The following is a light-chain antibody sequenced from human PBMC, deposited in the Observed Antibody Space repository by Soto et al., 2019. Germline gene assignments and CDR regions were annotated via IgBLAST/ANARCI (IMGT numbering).Light chain of an antibody. CDR2: DAS. J-gene: IGKJ4*01. V-gene: IGKV3-20*01. Sequence: EIVLKQSPDTLSLSPGKRATLSCRASQSVRSNYLAWYQQKPGQAPRFLIYDASSRATGIPDRFSGSGSGTDFTLTISRLEPEDFAVYYCQQYGSTPLTFGGGTKVDI. CDR1: QSVRSNY. CDR3: QQYGSTPLT.